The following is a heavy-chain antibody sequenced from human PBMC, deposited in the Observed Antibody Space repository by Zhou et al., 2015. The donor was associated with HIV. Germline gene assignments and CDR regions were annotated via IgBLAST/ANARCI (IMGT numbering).Heavy chain of an antibody. Sequence: QVRLVQSGAEVKKPGSSVKVSCKASGGTFSNHGISWVRQAPGQGLEWMGGIVPFFGTANYAQKFQGRVTITADKSTSTAYMELSSLRSDDTAAYYCAREGWGSWYFDLWGRGTLVRVSS. V-gene: IGHV1-69*06. CDR1: GGTFSNHG. CDR2: IVPFFGTA. CDR3: AREGWGSWYFDL. J-gene: IGHJ2*01. D-gene: IGHD7-27*01.